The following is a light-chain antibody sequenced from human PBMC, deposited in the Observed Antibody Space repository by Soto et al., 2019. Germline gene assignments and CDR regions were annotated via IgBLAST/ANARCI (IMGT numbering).Light chain of an antibody. V-gene: IGKV1-17*01. Sequence: DIQMTQSPSSLSASVGDRVTITCRASQGIREDLGWYQQKPGKAPKRLIYAASSLPSGVPSRFSGSGSGTEFTLIISSLQPEDFATYYCLQHNSYPFTFGQGTKLEIK. CDR1: QGIRED. J-gene: IGKJ2*01. CDR2: AAS. CDR3: LQHNSYPFT.